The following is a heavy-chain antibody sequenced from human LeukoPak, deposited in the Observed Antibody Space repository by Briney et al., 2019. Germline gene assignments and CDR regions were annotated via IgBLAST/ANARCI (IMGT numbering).Heavy chain of an antibody. CDR1: GYTFTSCG. V-gene: IGHV1-18*01. D-gene: IGHD2-15*01. Sequence: ASVKVSCKASGYTFTSCGISWVRQAPGQGLEWMGWISAYNGNTNYAQKLQGRVTMTTDTSTSTAYMELRSLRSDDTAVYYCARGPFLGYCSGGSCNDAFDIWGQGTMVTVSS. J-gene: IGHJ3*02. CDR2: ISAYNGNT. CDR3: ARGPFLGYCSGGSCNDAFDI.